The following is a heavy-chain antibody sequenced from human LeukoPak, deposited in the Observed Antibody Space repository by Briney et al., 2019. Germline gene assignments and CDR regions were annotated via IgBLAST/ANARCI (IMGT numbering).Heavy chain of an antibody. V-gene: IGHV1-46*01. CDR2: INPSGGST. Sequence: GASVKVSCKASGYTFTSYYMHWVRQAPGQGLEWMGIINPSGGSTSYAQKFQGRVTMTRDVSTSTVYMELSSLRSEDPAVYYCARDNLAYCGGDCYSGSGPFDPWGQGTLVTVSS. J-gene: IGHJ5*02. CDR1: GYTFTSYY. D-gene: IGHD2-21*02. CDR3: ARDNLAYCGGDCYSGSGPFDP.